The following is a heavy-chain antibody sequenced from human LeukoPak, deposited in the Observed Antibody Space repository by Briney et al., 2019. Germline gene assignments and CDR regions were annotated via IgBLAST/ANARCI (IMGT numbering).Heavy chain of an antibody. CDR2: INHSGST. D-gene: IGHD4-17*01. V-gene: IGHV4-34*01. CDR3: ARGYGRSERSGAFDL. CDR1: GGSFSGYY. J-gene: IGHJ3*01. Sequence: SETLSLTCAVYGGSFSGYYWSWIRQPPGKGLEWIGEINHSGSTNYNPSLKSRVTISVDTSKNQFSLKLSSVTAADTAVYYCARGYGRSERSGAFDLWGQGTMVTVSS.